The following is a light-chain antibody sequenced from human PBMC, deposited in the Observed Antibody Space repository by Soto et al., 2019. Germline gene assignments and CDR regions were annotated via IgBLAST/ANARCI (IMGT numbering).Light chain of an antibody. CDR1: QRISRQ. V-gene: IGKV1-5*03. CDR2: QAS. CDR3: LQYQSYWT. Sequence: IQMTQSPSTLSASVGDRVSITCRASQRISRQLAWYQQKPGKAPNLLIYQASNLETGVPSRFTGSGSGKEFTLTISSLQPDDLATYYCLQYQSYWTFGQGTKVEVK. J-gene: IGKJ1*01.